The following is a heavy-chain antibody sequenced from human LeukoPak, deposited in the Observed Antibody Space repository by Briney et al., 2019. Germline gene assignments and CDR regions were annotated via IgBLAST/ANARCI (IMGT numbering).Heavy chain of an antibody. Sequence: PGGSLRLSCAASGFTFSNYGVHWVRQAPGKGLEWVSFIRFDGSNKYYADSVKGRFTISRDNSKNTLYLQMNSLRAEDTAVYYCARVLMYDPYYYGSGSEEKNDYWGQGTLVTVSS. CDR1: GFTFSNYG. CDR3: ARVLMYDPYYYGSGSEEKNDY. J-gene: IGHJ4*02. V-gene: IGHV3-30*02. D-gene: IGHD3-10*01. CDR2: IRFDGSNK.